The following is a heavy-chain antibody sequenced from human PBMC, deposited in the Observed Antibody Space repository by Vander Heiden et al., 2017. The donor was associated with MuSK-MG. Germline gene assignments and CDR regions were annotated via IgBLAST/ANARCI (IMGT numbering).Heavy chain of an antibody. CDR2: IYTSGST. V-gene: IGHV4-61*02. CDR1: GGSIRRGSYY. J-gene: IGHJ4*02. CDR3: AREGYDFWSGYYTLDY. D-gene: IGHD3-3*01. Sequence: QVQLQESGPGLVKPSPTLSLTCTVSGGSIRRGSYYWSWIRQTACKGLEWIGRIYTSGSTNYNPSLKSRVTISVDTSKNQFSLKLSSVTAADTAVYYCAREGYDFWSGYYTLDYWSQGTLVTVSS.